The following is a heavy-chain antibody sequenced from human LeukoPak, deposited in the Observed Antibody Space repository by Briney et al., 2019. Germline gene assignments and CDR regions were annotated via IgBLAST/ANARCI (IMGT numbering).Heavy chain of an antibody. CDR3: ARDSGILPYGMDV. V-gene: IGHV3-66*01. CDR1: GFTVSSNY. J-gene: IGHJ6*02. D-gene: IGHD1-26*01. Sequence: PGGSLRLSCAASGFTVSSNYMRWVRQAAGKGREWVSVIYSGGSTYYADSVKGRFTISRDNSKNTLYLQVNSLRDEDTAVYYCARDSGILPYGMDVWGQGTTVTVSS. CDR2: IYSGGST.